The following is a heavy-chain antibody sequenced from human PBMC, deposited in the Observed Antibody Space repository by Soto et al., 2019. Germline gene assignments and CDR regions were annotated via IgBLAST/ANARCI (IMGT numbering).Heavy chain of an antibody. CDR3: ARNYGDYARVY. CDR2: IYSGGST. D-gene: IGHD4-17*01. J-gene: IGHJ4*02. CDR1: GFTVSSNY. Sequence: GGSLRLSCAASGFTVSSNYMSWVRQAPGKGLEWVSVIYSGGSTYYADSVKGRFTISRDNSKNTLYLQMNSLRAEDTAVYYCARNYGDYARVYWGQGTLVTVSS. V-gene: IGHV3-53*01.